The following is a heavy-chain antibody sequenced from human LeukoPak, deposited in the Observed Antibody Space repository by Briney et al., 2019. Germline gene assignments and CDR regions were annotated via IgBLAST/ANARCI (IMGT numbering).Heavy chain of an antibody. J-gene: IGHJ4*02. CDR2: ISGSGGST. Sequence: GGSLRLSCAASGFTFSSYVMNWVRQAPGKGLGWVSGISGSGGSTYYADSVKGRFTISRDNSKNTLYLQMNSLRAEDTAVYYCAKDSMVRGVISRFDYWGQGTLVTVSS. V-gene: IGHV3-23*01. CDR1: GFTFSSYV. CDR3: AKDSMVRGVISRFDY. D-gene: IGHD3-10*01.